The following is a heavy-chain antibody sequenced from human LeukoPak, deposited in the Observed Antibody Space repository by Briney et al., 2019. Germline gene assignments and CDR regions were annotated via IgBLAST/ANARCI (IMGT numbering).Heavy chain of an antibody. J-gene: IGHJ4*02. CDR1: GYSISSGYY. V-gene: IGHV4-38-2*02. D-gene: IGHD7-27*01. CDR2: IYHSGST. Sequence: SETLSLTCTVSGYSISSGYYWGWIRQRPGKGLEWIGSIYHSGSTYYNPSLKSRVTISVDTSKNQFSLKLSSVTAADTAVYYCARDKTGSFDYWGQGTLVTVSS. CDR3: ARDKTGSFDY.